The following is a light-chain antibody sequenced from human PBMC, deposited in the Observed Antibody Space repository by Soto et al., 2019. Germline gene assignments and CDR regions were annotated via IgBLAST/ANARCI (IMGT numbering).Light chain of an antibody. CDR1: QGISNE. J-gene: IGKJ1*01. Sequence: DIQMTQSPASLPASVGDRVTITCRASQGISNELAWYQQKPGKAPKRLIYAVSSLQTVVPSRFSGSGSGTEFTLTISSLQPEDFATYYCLQHNSYPWTFGQGTKLEIK. CDR3: LQHNSYPWT. V-gene: IGKV1-17*01. CDR2: AVS.